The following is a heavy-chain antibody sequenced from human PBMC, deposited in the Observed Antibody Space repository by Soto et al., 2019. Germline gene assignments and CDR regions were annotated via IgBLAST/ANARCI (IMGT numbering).Heavy chain of an antibody. J-gene: IGHJ6*02. CDR3: ARPTYYDFWSGYQTGYYYYGMDV. D-gene: IGHD3-3*01. V-gene: IGHV1-69*12. CDR1: GGTFSSYG. CDR2: IIPIIGTA. Sequence: QVQLVQSGAEVKKPGSSVKVSCKASGGTFSSYGIRWVRQAPGQGLEWMGGIIPIIGTANYAQKFQGRVTITADESTSTAYMELSSLRSEDTAVYYCARPTYYDFWSGYQTGYYYYGMDVWSQGTTVTVSS.